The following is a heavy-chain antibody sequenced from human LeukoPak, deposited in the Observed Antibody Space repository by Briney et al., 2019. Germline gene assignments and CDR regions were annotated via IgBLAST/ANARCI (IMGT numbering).Heavy chain of an antibody. D-gene: IGHD3-10*01. V-gene: IGHV3-53*03. J-gene: IGHJ3*02. CDR2: IYSGDST. Sequence: PGGSLRLSCAASGFTVSSNYMSWVRQPPGKGLEWVSVIYSGDSTYFADSVKGRFTISRDNSKNTLYLQMNSLRAEDTAVYYCARVRGFGDAFDIWGQGTMVTVSS. CDR3: ARVRGFGDAFDI. CDR1: GFTVSSNY.